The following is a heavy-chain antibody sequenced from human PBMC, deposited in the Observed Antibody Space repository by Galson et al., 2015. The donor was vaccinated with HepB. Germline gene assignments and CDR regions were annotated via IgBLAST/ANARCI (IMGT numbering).Heavy chain of an antibody. CDR1: GFTFSDYY. Sequence: SLRLSCAASGFTFSDYYMSWIRQAPGKGLEWVSYISSSSSYTNYADSVKGRFTISRDNAKNSLYLQMNSLRAEDTAVYYCVRESSSSSNYGMDVWGQGTTVTVSS. CDR2: ISSSSSYT. V-gene: IGHV3-11*06. J-gene: IGHJ6*02. D-gene: IGHD6-13*01. CDR3: VRESSSSSNYGMDV.